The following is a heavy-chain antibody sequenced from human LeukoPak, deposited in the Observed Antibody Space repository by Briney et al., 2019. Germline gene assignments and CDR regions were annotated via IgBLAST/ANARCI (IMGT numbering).Heavy chain of an antibody. J-gene: IGHJ3*02. CDR1: GFTFSSYG. V-gene: IGHV3-33*01. D-gene: IGHD4-17*01. CDR3: ARDLGHGDYGEDAFDI. Sequence: GGSLRLSCAASGFTFSSYGMHWVRQAPGKGLEGVAVIWYDGSNKYYADSVKGRFTSSRDNSKNTLYLQMNSLRAEDTAVYYCARDLGHGDYGEDAFDIWGQGTMVTVSS. CDR2: IWYDGSNK.